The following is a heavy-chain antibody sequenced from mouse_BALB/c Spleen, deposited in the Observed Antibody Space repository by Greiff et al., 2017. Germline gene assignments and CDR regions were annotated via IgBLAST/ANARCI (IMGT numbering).Heavy chain of an antibody. CDR3: ARSGGNYNY. V-gene: IGHV3-2*02. Sequence: EVKVEESGPGLVKPSQSLSLTCTVTGYSITSDYAWNWIRQFPGNKLEWMGYISYSGSTSYNPSLKSRISITRDTSKNQFFLQLNSVTTEDTATYYCARSGGNYNYWGQGTTLTVSS. CDR1: GYSITSDYA. CDR2: ISYSGST. J-gene: IGHJ2*01. D-gene: IGHD2-1*01.